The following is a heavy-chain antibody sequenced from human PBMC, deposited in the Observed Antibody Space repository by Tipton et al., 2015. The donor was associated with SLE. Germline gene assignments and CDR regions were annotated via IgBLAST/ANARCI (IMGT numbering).Heavy chain of an antibody. CDR1: GFTFSSYA. V-gene: IGHV3-23*03. CDR3: AKGSGSLDY. CDR2: IYSGGSST. J-gene: IGHJ4*02. Sequence: SLRLSCAASGFTFSSYAMRWVRQAPGKGLEWVSVIYSGGSSTYYADSVKGRFTISRDNSKNTLYLQMNSLRAEDTAVYYCAKGSGSLDYWGQGTLVTVSS. D-gene: IGHD1-26*01.